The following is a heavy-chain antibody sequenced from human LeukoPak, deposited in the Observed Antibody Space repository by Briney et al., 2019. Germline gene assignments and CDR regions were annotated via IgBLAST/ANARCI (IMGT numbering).Heavy chain of an antibody. CDR2: IKEDGSET. D-gene: IGHD2-8*02. CDR3: ARDGGWWRFDF. Sequence: GGSLRLSCAASGFVFSNYWMSWVRQAPGQGLEWVASIKEDGSETHYVDSVRGRFTISRDNDKNSLYLQMNNVRAEDTAMYYCARDGGWWRFDFWGQGALVTVSS. CDR1: GFVFSNYW. V-gene: IGHV3-7*03. J-gene: IGHJ4*02.